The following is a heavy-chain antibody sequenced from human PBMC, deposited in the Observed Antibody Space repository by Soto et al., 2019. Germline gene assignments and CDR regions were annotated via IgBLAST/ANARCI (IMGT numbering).Heavy chain of an antibody. Sequence: ASLKVSCKTSGHTFSSHGIIWVRQAPGQGLEWMGWISGYNGNAKYAQRFQGRVTMTTDTSTGTVYMDLRSLGSDDSAVYYCAREGSYGWYDCWGQGTLVTVSS. J-gene: IGHJ5*01. CDR2: ISGYNGNA. D-gene: IGHD2-15*01. CDR1: GHTFSSHG. CDR3: AREGSYGWYDC. V-gene: IGHV1-18*01.